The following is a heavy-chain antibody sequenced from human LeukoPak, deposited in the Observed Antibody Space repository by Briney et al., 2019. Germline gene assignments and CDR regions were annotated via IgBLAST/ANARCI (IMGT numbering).Heavy chain of an antibody. CDR2: IWYDGSNK. V-gene: IGHV3-33*01. J-gene: IGHJ4*02. CDR3: ASNPYYYDSSGYHEEFDY. Sequence: GGSLRLSCTASGFTFGRYGMHWVRQAPGKRLEWVAAIWYDGSNKHYADSVEGRFTISRDNSKNTVYLQMSSLRAEDTAVYYCASNPYYYDSSGYHEEFDYWGQGTLVTVSS. CDR1: GFTFGRYG. D-gene: IGHD3-22*01.